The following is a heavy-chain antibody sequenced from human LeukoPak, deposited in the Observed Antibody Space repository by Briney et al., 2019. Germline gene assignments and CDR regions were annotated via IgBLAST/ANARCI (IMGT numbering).Heavy chain of an antibody. Sequence: EGSLRLSCAASGLTFSSYAMSWVRQAPGKGLEWVSGISDSGGSTYYADSVKGRFTISRDNSKNTLYLQMNSLRAEDTAVYYCAKAREVVAATTFDYWGQGTLVTVSS. CDR2: ISDSGGST. J-gene: IGHJ4*02. D-gene: IGHD2-15*01. CDR3: AKAREVVAATTFDY. CDR1: GLTFSSYA. V-gene: IGHV3-23*01.